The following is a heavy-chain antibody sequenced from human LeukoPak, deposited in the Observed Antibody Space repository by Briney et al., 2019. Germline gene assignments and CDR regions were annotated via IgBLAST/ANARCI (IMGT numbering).Heavy chain of an antibody. Sequence: GGSLRLSCAASGFTFSSYAMSWVRQAPGKGLEWVSAISGSGGSTYYADSVKGRFTISRDNSKNTLYLQMNSLRAEDTAVYYCAKAGMYYYDSNGYLPFDYWGQGTLVTVSS. CDR1: GFTFSSYA. V-gene: IGHV3-23*01. CDR2: ISGSGGST. CDR3: AKAGMYYYDSNGYLPFDY. J-gene: IGHJ4*02. D-gene: IGHD3-22*01.